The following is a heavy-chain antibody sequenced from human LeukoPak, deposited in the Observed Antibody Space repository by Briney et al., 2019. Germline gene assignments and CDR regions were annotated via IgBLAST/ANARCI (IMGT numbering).Heavy chain of an antibody. CDR3: ARDWEIYSSRPFDC. CDR2: ISAYNGNT. V-gene: IGHV1-18*01. D-gene: IGHD6-13*01. Sequence: ASVKVSCKASGYTFTSYGISWARQAPGQGLEWMGWISAYNGNTNYAQKLQGRVTMTTDTSTSTAYMELRSLRSDDTAVYYCARDWEIYSSRPFDCWGQGTLVTVSS. J-gene: IGHJ4*02. CDR1: GYTFTSYG.